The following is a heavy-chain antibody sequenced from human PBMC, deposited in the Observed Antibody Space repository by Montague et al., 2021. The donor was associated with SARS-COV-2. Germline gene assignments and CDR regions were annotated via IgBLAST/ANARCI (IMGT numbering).Heavy chain of an antibody. CDR1: GGSISGYY. V-gene: IGHV4-59*01. CDR2: IYYSGST. Sequence: ETLSLTCTVSGGSISGYYWSWIRQPPGKGLEWIGYIYYSGSTKXNPFLESRVTVSVDRSKNQVSLKLSSVTAADTAVYYCARLLRSCTNGVCRTYYYYAMDVWGQGTTVTVSS. D-gene: IGHD2-8*01. CDR3: ARLLRSCTNGVCRTYYYYAMDV. J-gene: IGHJ6*02.